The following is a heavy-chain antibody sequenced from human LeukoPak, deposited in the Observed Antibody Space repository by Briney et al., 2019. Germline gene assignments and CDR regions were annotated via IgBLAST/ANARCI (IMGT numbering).Heavy chain of an antibody. V-gene: IGHV1-69*04. J-gene: IGHJ4*02. Sequence: SVKVSCKTSGGTFSSYAISWVRQAPGQGLEWMGRIIPILGIANYAQKFQGRVTITADKSTSTAYMELSSLRSEDTAVYYCARSDSSSWSFDYWGQGTLVTVSS. CDR1: GGTFSSYA. D-gene: IGHD6-13*01. CDR2: IIPILGIA. CDR3: ARSDSSSWSFDY.